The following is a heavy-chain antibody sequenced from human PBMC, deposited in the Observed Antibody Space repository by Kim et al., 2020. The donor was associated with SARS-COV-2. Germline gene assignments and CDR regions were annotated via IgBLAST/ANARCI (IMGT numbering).Heavy chain of an antibody. CDR3: ASTRKGYSYGLGVFDY. CDR1: GFTFSSYG. CDR2: IWYDGSNK. D-gene: IGHD5-18*01. J-gene: IGHJ4*02. V-gene: IGHV3-33*01. Sequence: GGSLRLSCAASGFTFSSYGMHWVRQAPGKGLEWVAVIWYDGSNKYYADSVKGRFTISRDNSKNTLYLQMNSLRAEDTAVYYCASTRKGYSYGLGVFDYWGQGTLVTVSS.